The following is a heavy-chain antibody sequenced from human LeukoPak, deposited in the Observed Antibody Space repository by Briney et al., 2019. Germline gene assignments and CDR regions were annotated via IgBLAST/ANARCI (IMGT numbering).Heavy chain of an antibody. V-gene: IGHV3-7*03. CDR1: GFTFSRYW. D-gene: IGHD3-16*01. J-gene: IGHJ6*02. CDR3: ARGGGLNV. Sequence: SGGSLRLSCAASGFTFSRYWMNWARQAPGKGLEWVASINHNGNVNYYVDSVKGRFTISRDNAKNSLYLQMSNLRAEDTAVYFCARGGGLNVWGQGATVTVSS. CDR2: INHNGNVN.